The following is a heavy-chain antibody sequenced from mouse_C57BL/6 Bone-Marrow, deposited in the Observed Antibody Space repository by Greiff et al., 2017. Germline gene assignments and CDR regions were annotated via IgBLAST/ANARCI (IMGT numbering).Heavy chain of an antibody. CDR2: IHPSDSDT. CDR1: GYTFTSYW. V-gene: IGHV1-74*01. Sequence: QVQLQQPGAELVKPGASVKVSCKASGYTFTSYWMHWVKQRPGQGLEWIGRIHPSDSDTNYNQKFKGKATLTVDKSSSTAYMQLSSLTSEVSAVDYCAIIYGSSQDWYFDVWGTGTTVTVSS. D-gene: IGHD1-1*01. CDR3: AIIYGSSQDWYFDV. J-gene: IGHJ1*03.